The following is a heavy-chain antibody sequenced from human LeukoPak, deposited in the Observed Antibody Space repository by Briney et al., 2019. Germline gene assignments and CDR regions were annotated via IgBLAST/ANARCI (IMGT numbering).Heavy chain of an antibody. Sequence: GRSLRLSCAASGFTFSSYAMHWVRQAPGKGLEWVAVISYDGSNKYYADSVKGRFTISRDNAKNSLYLQMNSLRAEDTAVYYCVRRSIATNYGMDVWGQGTTVTVSS. CDR3: VRRSIATNYGMDV. V-gene: IGHV3-30-3*01. CDR1: GFTFSSYA. CDR2: ISYDGSNK. J-gene: IGHJ6*02. D-gene: IGHD6-6*01.